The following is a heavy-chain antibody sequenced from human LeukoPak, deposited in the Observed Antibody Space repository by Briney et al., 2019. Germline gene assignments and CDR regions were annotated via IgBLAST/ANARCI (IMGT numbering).Heavy chain of an antibody. V-gene: IGHV1-2*04. Sequence: ASVEVSCKASGYTFTGYYMHWVRQAPGQGLEWMGWINPNSGGTNYAQKFQGWVTMTRDTSISTAYMELSRLRSDDTAVYYCAREVRSGYDWTFDYWGQGTLVTVSS. CDR3: AREVRSGYDWTFDY. CDR1: GYTFTGYY. CDR2: INPNSGGT. J-gene: IGHJ4*02. D-gene: IGHD5-12*01.